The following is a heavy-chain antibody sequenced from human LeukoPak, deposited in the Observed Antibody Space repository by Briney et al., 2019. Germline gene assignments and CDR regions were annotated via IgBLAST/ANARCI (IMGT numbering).Heavy chain of an antibody. CDR2: IWYDGSNK. J-gene: IGHJ4*02. Sequence: GGSLRLSCAASGFTFSSYAMSWVRQAPGKGLEWVAVIWYDGSNKYYADSVKGRFTISRDNSKNTLYLQMNSLRAEDTAVYYCARDYRVVATGFLDYWGQGTLVTVSS. CDR1: GFTFSSYA. CDR3: ARDYRVVATGFLDY. D-gene: IGHD5-12*01. V-gene: IGHV3-33*08.